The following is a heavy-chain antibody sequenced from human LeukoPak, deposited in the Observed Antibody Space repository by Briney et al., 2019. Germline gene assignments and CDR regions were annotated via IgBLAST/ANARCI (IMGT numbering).Heavy chain of an antibody. D-gene: IGHD4-17*01. CDR3: ARAGYGDSDFDY. CDR2: IYYSGNT. CDR1: GDSISTSNSY. V-gene: IGHV4-39*07. J-gene: IGHJ4*02. Sequence: SETLSLTCTVSGDSISTSNSYWGWIRQPPGKGLEWIGSIYYSGNTYYNPSLKSRVTISVDTSKNQFSLKLSSVTAADTAVYYCARAGYGDSDFDYWGQGTLVTVSS.